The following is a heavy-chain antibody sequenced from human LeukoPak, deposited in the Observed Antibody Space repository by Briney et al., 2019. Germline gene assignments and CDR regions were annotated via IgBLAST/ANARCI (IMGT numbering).Heavy chain of an antibody. Sequence: SETLSLTCTVSGGSISSYYWSWIRQPAGKGLEWIGRIYTSGSTNYNPSLKSRVTMSVDTSKNQFSLKLSSVTAADTAVYYCARERGSLWFGELLYNFDYWGQGTLVTVSS. CDR1: GGSISSYY. CDR3: ARERGSLWFGELLYNFDY. D-gene: IGHD3-10*01. CDR2: IYTSGST. V-gene: IGHV4-4*07. J-gene: IGHJ4*02.